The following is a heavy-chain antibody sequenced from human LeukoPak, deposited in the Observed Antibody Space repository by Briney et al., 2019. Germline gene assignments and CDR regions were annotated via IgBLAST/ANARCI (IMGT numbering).Heavy chain of an antibody. V-gene: IGHV4-61*01. J-gene: IGHJ4*02. D-gene: IGHD5-18*01. Sequence: SETLSLTCTVSGGSVSNSLYYWSWIRQPPGKGLEWIGYIYYSGSTNYNPSLKSRVTISIDTSRIQFSLRLNSMTAADTAVYYCARVLRAASWRSYDYWGQGSLVTVSS. CDR2: IYYSGST. CDR3: ARVLRAASWRSYDY. CDR1: GGSVSNSLYY.